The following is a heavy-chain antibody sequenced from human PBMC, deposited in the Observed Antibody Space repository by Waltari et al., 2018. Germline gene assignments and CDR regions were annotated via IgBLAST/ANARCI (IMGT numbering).Heavy chain of an antibody. Sequence: VQLVQSGAEVKKPGASVKVSCKASGYTFTGYYMHWVRQAPGQGLEWVANIKQDGSEKYYVDSVKGRFTISRDNAKNSLYLQMNSLRAEDTAVYYCARNGFGVVIIPFDYWGQGTLVTVSS. D-gene: IGHD3-3*01. CDR1: GYTFTGYY. V-gene: IGHV3-7*02. J-gene: IGHJ4*02. CDR2: IKQDGSEK. CDR3: ARNGFGVVIIPFDY.